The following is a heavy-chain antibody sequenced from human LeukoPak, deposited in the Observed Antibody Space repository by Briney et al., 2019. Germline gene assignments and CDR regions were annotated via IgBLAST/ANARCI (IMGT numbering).Heavy chain of an antibody. CDR3: ARDSNWRFDY. D-gene: IGHD7-27*01. J-gene: IGHJ4*02. V-gene: IGHV1-18*04. CDR2: ISVYNGNT. CDR1: GYTFTGYY. Sequence: ASVKVSCKASGYTFTGYYMHWVRQAPGQGLEWMGWISVYNGNTNYVQNLQGRVTMTTDTSTSTAYMELRSLSSDDTAVYYCARDSNWRFDYWGQGTLVTVSS.